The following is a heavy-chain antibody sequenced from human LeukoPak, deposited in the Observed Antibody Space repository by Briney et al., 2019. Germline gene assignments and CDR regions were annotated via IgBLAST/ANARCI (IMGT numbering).Heavy chain of an antibody. Sequence: GGSLRLSCAASGFSFSSYGMHWVRQAPGRGLEWVAVIWDDGSYKYYADSVKGRFTISRDNSTNTLYLQMNSLRAEDTAVYYCAKPTRGSGGSFLIDYWGQGTLVTVSS. CDR2: IWDDGSYK. CDR1: GFSFSSYG. V-gene: IGHV3-33*06. J-gene: IGHJ4*02. D-gene: IGHD2-15*01. CDR3: AKPTRGSGGSFLIDY.